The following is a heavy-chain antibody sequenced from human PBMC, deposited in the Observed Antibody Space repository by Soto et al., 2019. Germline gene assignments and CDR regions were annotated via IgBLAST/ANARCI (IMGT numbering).Heavy chain of an antibody. D-gene: IGHD1-1*01. Sequence: SETMSLTCTVSGGSISSSSYYWGWIRQPPGKGLEWIGSIYYSGSTYYNPSLKSRVTISVDTSKNQFSLKLSSVTAADTAVYYCARGEREGSAFDIWGQGTMVTVSS. CDR2: IYYSGST. CDR1: GGSISSSSYY. CDR3: ARGEREGSAFDI. V-gene: IGHV4-39*07. J-gene: IGHJ3*02.